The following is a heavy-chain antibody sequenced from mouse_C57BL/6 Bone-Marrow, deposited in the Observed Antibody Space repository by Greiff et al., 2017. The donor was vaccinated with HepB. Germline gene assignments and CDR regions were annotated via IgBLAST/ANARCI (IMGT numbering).Heavy chain of an antibody. CDR2: IHPNSGST. Sequence: QVQLQQPGAELVKPGASVKLSCKASGYTFTSYWMHWVKQRPGQGLEWIGMIHPNSGSTNYNEKFKSKATLTVDKSSSTAYMQLSSLTSEDSAVYYCARSNYYGSSSAWFAYWGQVTLVTVSA. CDR1: GYTFTSYW. CDR3: ARSNYYGSSSAWFAY. J-gene: IGHJ3*01. D-gene: IGHD1-1*01. V-gene: IGHV1-64*01.